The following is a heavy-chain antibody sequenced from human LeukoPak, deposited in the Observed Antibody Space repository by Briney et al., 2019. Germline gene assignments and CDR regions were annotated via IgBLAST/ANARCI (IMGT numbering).Heavy chain of an antibody. CDR1: GGCFSGYY. CDR3: ARGSGRITMVRGLYGMDV. V-gene: IGHV4-34*01. Sequence: PSETLSLTCAVYGGCFSGYYWSWIRQPPGKGLEWIGEINHSGSTNYNPSLKSRVTISVDTSKNQFSLKLSSVTAADTAVYYCARGSGRITMVRGLYGMDVWGQGTTVTVSS. D-gene: IGHD3-10*01. J-gene: IGHJ6*02. CDR2: INHSGST.